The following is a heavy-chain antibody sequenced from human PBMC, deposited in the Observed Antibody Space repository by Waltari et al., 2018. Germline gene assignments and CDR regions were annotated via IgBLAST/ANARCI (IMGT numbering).Heavy chain of an antibody. CDR1: GFTFSSYA. J-gene: IGHJ6*02. Sequence: VQLLESGGGVVQPGRSLRLSCAASGFTFSSYAMHWVRQAPGKGLEWVVVISYDGSNKYYADSVKGRFTISRDNSKNTLYLQMNSLRAEDTAVYYCARDSFDYGDYYYYGMDVWGQGTTVTVSS. CDR3: ARDSFDYGDYYYYGMDV. CDR2: ISYDGSNK. V-gene: IGHV3-30-3*01. D-gene: IGHD4-17*01.